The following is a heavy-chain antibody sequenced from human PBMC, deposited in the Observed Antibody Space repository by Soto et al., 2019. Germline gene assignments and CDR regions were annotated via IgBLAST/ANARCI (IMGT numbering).Heavy chain of an antibody. CDR2: IIPILGIA. V-gene: IGHV1-69*04. CDR3: ARDPDYDILTGYYNDY. Sequence: SVKVSWKASGSTFSSYTISWVRQAPGQGLEWMGRIIPILGIANYAQKFQGRVTITADKSTSTAYMELSSLRSEDTAVYYCARDPDYDILTGYYNDYWGQGTLVTVSS. J-gene: IGHJ4*02. CDR1: GSTFSSYT. D-gene: IGHD3-9*01.